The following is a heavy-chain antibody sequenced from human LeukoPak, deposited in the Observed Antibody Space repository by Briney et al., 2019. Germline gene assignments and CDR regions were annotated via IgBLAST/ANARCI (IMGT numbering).Heavy chain of an antibody. CDR2: ISNDGSDK. V-gene: IGHV3-30*18. CDR3: AKRYCSSTSCYALDY. CDR1: GFSFSTYG. Sequence: GGALRLSCAASGFSFSTYGMHWVRQAPGKGLEWVTVISNDGSDKYYAYSVKGRFTISRDNSRNTLYLLMNSLRVEDTAVYYCAKRYCSSTSCYALDYWGQGTLVTVS. D-gene: IGHD2-2*01. J-gene: IGHJ4*02.